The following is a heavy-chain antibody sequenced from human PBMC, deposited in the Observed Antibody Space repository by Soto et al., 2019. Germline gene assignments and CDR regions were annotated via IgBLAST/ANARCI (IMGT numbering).Heavy chain of an antibody. J-gene: IGHJ6*02. CDR3: ARVVDYYDAFYYYGMDV. CDR2: ISSSSSYI. Sequence: EVQLVESGGGLVKPGGSLRLSCAASEFTFSTYSMNWVRQAPGKGLEWVSSISSSSSYIYYADSVKGRFTISRDNAKNSLYLKMNSLRAEDTAVYYWARVVDYYDAFYYYGMDVWGQGTTVTVSS. V-gene: IGHV3-21*01. CDR1: EFTFSTYS. D-gene: IGHD3-22*01.